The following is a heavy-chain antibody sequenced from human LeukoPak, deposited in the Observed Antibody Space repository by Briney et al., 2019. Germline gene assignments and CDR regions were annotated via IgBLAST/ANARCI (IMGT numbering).Heavy chain of an antibody. CDR3: AKAAYGDYAGAFDI. Sequence: GGSLRPSCAASGFTFSTYAMTWVRQAPGKGLEWVSSISGSGAGKFYAAPVKGRFTTSRDNSKNTLYVQMNSLRAEDTAVYYCAKAAYGDYAGAFDIWGQGTMVIVSS. V-gene: IGHV3-23*01. J-gene: IGHJ3*02. CDR1: GFTFSTYA. D-gene: IGHD4-17*01. CDR2: ISGSGAGK.